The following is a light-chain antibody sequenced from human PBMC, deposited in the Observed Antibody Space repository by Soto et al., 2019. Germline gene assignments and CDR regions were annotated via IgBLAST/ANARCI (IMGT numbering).Light chain of an antibody. CDR2: KAS. CDR3: QLYNSYSQAT. Sequence: DIQMTQSPSTLSASVGDRVTITCRASQSIRNWLAWYQQRPGKAPNLLIYKASSLESGVPSRFSGSGSGTEFSLTISSLQPDDFATYYCQLYNSYSQATFGQGTKGDIK. J-gene: IGKJ1*01. V-gene: IGKV1-5*03. CDR1: QSIRNW.